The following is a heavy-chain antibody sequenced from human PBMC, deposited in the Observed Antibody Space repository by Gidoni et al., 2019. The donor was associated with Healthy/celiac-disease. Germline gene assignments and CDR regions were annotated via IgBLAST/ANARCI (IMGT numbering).Heavy chain of an antibody. D-gene: IGHD6-13*01. CDR1: GFTFSSYS. CDR2: ISSSGSTI. J-gene: IGHJ6*02. CDR3: ARDRLSSSWDYYYYGMDV. Sequence: EVQLVESVGGLVKPGGSLRLSCAASGFTFSSYSMNWVRQAPGKGLEWVSSISSSGSTIYYADSVKGRFTISRDNAKNSLYLQMNSLRAEDTAVYYCARDRLSSSWDYYYYGMDVWGQGTTVTVSS. V-gene: IGHV3-21*01.